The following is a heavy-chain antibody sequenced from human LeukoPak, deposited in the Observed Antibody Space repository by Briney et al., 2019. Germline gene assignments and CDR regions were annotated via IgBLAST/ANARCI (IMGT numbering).Heavy chain of an antibody. J-gene: IGHJ6*02. CDR1: GYTFTGYY. D-gene: IGHD2-15*01. CDR2: INPNSGGT. Sequence: ASVKVSCKASGYTFTGYYMHWVRQAPGQVLEWMGWINPNSGGTNYAQKFQGRVTMTRDTSISTAYMELSRLRSDDTAVYYCARDRVAARHYYYYYYGMDVWGQGTTVTVSS. CDR3: ARDRVAARHYYYYYYGMDV. V-gene: IGHV1-2*02.